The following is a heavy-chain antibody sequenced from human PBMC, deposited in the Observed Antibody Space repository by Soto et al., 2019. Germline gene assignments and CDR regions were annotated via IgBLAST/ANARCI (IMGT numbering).Heavy chain of an antibody. Sequence: EVQLVESGGGLVKPGGSLRLSCAASGFTFSNSNMNWVRQAPGKGLEWVSSITSGSSFKNYADSVKGRFTISRDNDKNSLYLQMNSLRAEDTAVDYCARDPPLSTIVVVGVDDFWGQGTLVTVSS. V-gene: IGHV3-21*02. CDR2: ITSGSSFK. J-gene: IGHJ4*02. D-gene: IGHD3-22*01. CDR3: ARDPPLSTIVVVGVDDF. CDR1: GFTFSNSN.